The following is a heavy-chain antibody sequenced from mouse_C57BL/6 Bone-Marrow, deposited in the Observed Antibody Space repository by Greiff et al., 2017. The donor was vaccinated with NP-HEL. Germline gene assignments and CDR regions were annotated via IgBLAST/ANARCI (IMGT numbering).Heavy chain of an antibody. J-gene: IGHJ3*01. V-gene: IGHV1-50*01. CDR3: AREDYYGSSPWFAY. Sequence: VQLQQSGAELVKPGASVKLSCKASGYTFTSYWMQWVKQRPGQGLEWIGENDPSDSYTNYHQKFKGKATLTVDTSSSTAYMQLSSLTSEDSAVYYCAREDYYGSSPWFAYWGQGTLVTVSA. CDR1: GYTFTSYW. D-gene: IGHD1-1*01. CDR2: NDPSDSYT.